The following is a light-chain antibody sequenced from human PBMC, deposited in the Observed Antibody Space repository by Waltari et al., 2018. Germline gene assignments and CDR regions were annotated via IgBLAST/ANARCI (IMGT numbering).Light chain of an antibody. CDR2: EVP. CDR1: SIDSGSYNF. Sequence: QSALSHPASVSGSPGQAIPISCTGTSIDSGSYNFFSRYQHHPGKAPKLILYEVPKRPSGVSDRFSGSKSGNTASLTISGLQVEDDADYYCYSSAMSAFVVFGGGTKLTVL. CDR3: YSSAMSAFVV. J-gene: IGLJ3*02. V-gene: IGLV2-23*02.